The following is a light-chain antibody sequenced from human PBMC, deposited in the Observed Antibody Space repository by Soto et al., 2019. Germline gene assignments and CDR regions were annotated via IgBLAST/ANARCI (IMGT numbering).Light chain of an antibody. J-gene: IGLJ1*01. V-gene: IGLV2-8*01. CDR3: SSYAGSNLYV. Sequence: QPGLKRAASGTGVHGKGGTITCNGNKSEGGGYNYVSWYQQHPGKAPKLMIYEVSKRPSGVPDRFSGSKSGNTASLTVSVLQAEDEADYYCSSYAGSNLYVLGTGTKVTV. CDR1: KSEGGGYNY. CDR2: EVS.